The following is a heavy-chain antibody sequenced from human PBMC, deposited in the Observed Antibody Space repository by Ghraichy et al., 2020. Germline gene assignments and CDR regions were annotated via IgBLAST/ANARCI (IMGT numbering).Heavy chain of an antibody. Sequence: GGSLRLSCVGSGFTFSSYSMNWVRQSPGKGLEFVSYITSSSRTISYADSVKGRFTISRDNAQNALYLQMNSLRAEDTALFYCSKADSGGESAWEKYYFDYWGQGTLVTVSS. J-gene: IGHJ4*02. D-gene: IGHD2-15*01. CDR1: GFTFSSYS. CDR3: SKADSGGESAWEKYYFDY. V-gene: IGHV3-48*01. CDR2: ITSSSRTI.